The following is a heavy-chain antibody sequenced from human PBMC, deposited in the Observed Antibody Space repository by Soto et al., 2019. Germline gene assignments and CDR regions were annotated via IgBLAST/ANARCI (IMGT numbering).Heavy chain of an antibody. CDR2: IYHTGST. D-gene: IGHD6-13*01. CDR1: GYSISNGYY. V-gene: IGHV4-38-2*01. J-gene: IGHJ4*02. CDR3: ARRHSSNWYGLDY. Sequence: PSGTLSLTCAVSGYSISNGYYWGWIRQPPGKGLEWIGSIYHTGSTYYNPSLKSRVTISVDTSKNQFSLKLSSVTAADTAVYYCARRHSSNWYGLDYWGQGTLVTVSS.